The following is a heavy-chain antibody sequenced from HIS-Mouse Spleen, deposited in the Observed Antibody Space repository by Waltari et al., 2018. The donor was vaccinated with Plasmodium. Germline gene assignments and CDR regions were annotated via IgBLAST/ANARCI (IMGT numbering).Heavy chain of an antibody. D-gene: IGHD1-26*01. Sequence: QLQLQESGPGLVKPSETLSLTCTVSGGSISSSSYYWGWIRQPPGKGLEWIGSIYYSVRTYYNPSLNGRVTISLDTSKTHFSLKLSSVTAADTAVYYCARRGGSYYYFDYWGQGTLVTVSS. CDR1: GGSISSSSYY. V-gene: IGHV4-39*01. J-gene: IGHJ4*02. CDR2: IYYSVRT. CDR3: ARRGGSYYYFDY.